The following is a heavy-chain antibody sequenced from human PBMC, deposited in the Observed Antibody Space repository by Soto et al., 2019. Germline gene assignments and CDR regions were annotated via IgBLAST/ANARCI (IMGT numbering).Heavy chain of an antibody. CDR1: GYSFTSYW. V-gene: IGHV5-51*01. CDR3: ARQVTTVTSNYYYYGMDV. CDR2: IYPGDSDT. Sequence: RGESLKISCKGSGYSFTSYWIGWVRQMPGKGLEWMGIIYPGDSDTRYSPSFQGQVTISADKSISTAYLQWSSLKASDTAMYYCARQVTTVTSNYYYYGMDVWGQGTTVTVSS. D-gene: IGHD4-4*01. J-gene: IGHJ6*02.